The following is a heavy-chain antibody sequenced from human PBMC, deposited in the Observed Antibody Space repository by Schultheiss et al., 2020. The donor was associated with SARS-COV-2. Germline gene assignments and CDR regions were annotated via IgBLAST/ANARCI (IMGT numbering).Heavy chain of an antibody. CDR2: IYYSGST. CDR1: GGSVSSGSYY. Sequence: SETLSLTCTVSGGSVSSGSYYWSWIRQPPGKGLEWIGYIYYSGSTYYNPSLKSRVTISVDTSKNQFSLKLSSVTAADTAVYYCARVSSSDYYYYYMDVWGKGTTVTVSS. J-gene: IGHJ6*03. D-gene: IGHD6-6*01. V-gene: IGHV4-31*03. CDR3: ARVSSSDYYYYYMDV.